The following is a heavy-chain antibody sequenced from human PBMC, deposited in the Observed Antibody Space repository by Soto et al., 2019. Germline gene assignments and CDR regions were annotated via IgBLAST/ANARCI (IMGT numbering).Heavy chain of an antibody. D-gene: IGHD1-1*01. J-gene: IGHJ4*02. CDR3: TAGTISDWYTF. CDR1: GFTFSSYA. Sequence: GGSLRLSCAASGFTFSSYAMSWVRQTPGKGLEWVSLINDNGRITYYADSVKGRLTISRDNSKNILYLQLNSLRAEDTAIYYCTAGTISDWYTFWGQGTLVTVYS. CDR2: INDNGRIT. V-gene: IGHV3-23*01.